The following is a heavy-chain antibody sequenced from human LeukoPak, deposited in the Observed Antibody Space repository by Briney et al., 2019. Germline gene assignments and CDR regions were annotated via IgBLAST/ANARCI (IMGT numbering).Heavy chain of an antibody. Sequence: ASVKVSCKTSGYTFTSYGITWVRQAPGQGLEWMGWISAYNGNRNYAQNLQGRVTMTTDTSTSTAYMELRSLRSDDTAVYYCARGGPGWDSSSWYNYWGQGTLATVSS. CDR1: GYTFTSYG. CDR3: ARGGPGWDSSSWYNY. V-gene: IGHV1-18*01. J-gene: IGHJ4*02. D-gene: IGHD6-13*01. CDR2: ISAYNGNR.